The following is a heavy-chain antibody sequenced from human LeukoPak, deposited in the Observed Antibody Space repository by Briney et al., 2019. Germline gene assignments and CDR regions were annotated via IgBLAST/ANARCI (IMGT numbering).Heavy chain of an antibody. CDR2: ISSSSSYI. CDR3: ARVSYSGNYYGFDY. V-gene: IGHV3-21*01. D-gene: IGHD1-26*01. CDR1: GFTFRSYS. Sequence: GGSLRLSCAASGFTFRSYSMNWVRQAPGKGLEWVSSISSSSSYIYYADSVKGRFTISRDNAKNPLYLQMNSLRAEDTAVYYCARVSYSGNYYGFDYWGQGTLVTVSS. J-gene: IGHJ4*02.